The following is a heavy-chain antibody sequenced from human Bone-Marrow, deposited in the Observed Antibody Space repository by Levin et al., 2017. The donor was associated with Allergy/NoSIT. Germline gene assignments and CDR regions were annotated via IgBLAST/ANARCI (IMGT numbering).Heavy chain of an antibody. D-gene: IGHD3-22*01. CDR3: AKGGQYYYDSSGYHDAFDI. CDR2: ISGSGGST. J-gene: IGHJ3*02. V-gene: IGHV3-23*01. Sequence: GGSLRLSCAASGFTFSSYAMSWVRQAPGKGLEWVSAISGSGGSTYYADSVKGRFTISRDNSKNTLYLQMNSLRAEDTAVYYCAKGGQYYYDSSGYHDAFDIWGQGTMVTVSS. CDR1: GFTFSSYA.